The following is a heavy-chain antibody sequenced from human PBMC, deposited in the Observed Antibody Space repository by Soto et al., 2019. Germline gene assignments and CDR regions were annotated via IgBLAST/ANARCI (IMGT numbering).Heavy chain of an antibody. V-gene: IGHV3-30*18. D-gene: IGHD3-3*01. J-gene: IGHJ6*02. CDR3: AKEDFWSGYGMDV. Sequence: QVQLVESGGGVVQPGRSLRLSCAASGFTFSSYGMHWVRQAPGKGLEWVAVISYDGSNKYYADSVKGRFTISRDNTKNTLYLQMNSLRAEDTAVYYCAKEDFWSGYGMDVWGQGTTVTVSS. CDR1: GFTFSSYG. CDR2: ISYDGSNK.